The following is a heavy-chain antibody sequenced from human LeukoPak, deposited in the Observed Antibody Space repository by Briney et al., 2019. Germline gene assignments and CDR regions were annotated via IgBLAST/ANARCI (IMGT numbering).Heavy chain of an antibody. CDR2: VDPSDSYT. V-gene: IGHV5-10-1*01. Sequence: GESLKISCKGSGYSFTTYWITWGRQMHRKGVEWMGRVDPSDSYTNSSPSFQGHFTISADKSISTPYLQWSSLKAPDTAMYYCARRWFGELLIDYWGQGTLVTVSS. D-gene: IGHD3-10*01. CDR1: GYSFTTYW. J-gene: IGHJ4*02. CDR3: ARRWFGELLIDY.